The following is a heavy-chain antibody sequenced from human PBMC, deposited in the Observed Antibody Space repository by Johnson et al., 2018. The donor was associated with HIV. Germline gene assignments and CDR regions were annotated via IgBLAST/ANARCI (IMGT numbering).Heavy chain of an antibody. CDR1: GFTFSSYA. J-gene: IGHJ3*02. Sequence: QVQLVESGGGVVQPGRSLRLSCPASGFTFSSYAMHWVRQAPGKGLEWVAVISYDGSNKYYADSVTGRFTIYRDNSKNTLYLQMNSLRAEDTAVYDGAKDMRQWELLDAFDIWGQGTMVTVSS. V-gene: IGHV3-30*04. CDR3: AKDMRQWELLDAFDI. CDR2: ISYDGSNK. D-gene: IGHD1-26*01.